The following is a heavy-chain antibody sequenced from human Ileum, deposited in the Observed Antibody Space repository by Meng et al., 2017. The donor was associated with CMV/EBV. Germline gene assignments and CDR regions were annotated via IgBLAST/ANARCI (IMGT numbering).Heavy chain of an antibody. CDR1: AYSISSHNY. Sequence: SETLSLTCTVSAYSISSHNYWGWIRQPPGKGLEWIGSVYHSGSTYYSPSLKSRITISEDTSKNQFSLKLSSVTAADTAVYYCASTTMVRCAYCYFESWGQGTLVNVYS. CDR3: ASTTMVRCAYCYFES. V-gene: IGHV4-38-2*02. CDR2: VYHSGST. D-gene: IGHD3-10*01. J-gene: IGHJ4*02.